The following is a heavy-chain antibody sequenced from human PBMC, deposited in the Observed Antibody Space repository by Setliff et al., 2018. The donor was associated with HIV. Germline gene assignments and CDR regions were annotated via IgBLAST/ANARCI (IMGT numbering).Heavy chain of an antibody. CDR2: MNPDSGLT. Sequence: ASVKVSCKASGYTFTNYDINWVRQVPGQGLEWMGRMNPDSGLTDYAPKLQGRVIMTRNTSITTAYMQVTRLRSDDTAVYYCARPSVRMARNWYDFGYWGQGTLVTVSS. CDR1: GYTFTNYD. D-gene: IGHD1-1*01. V-gene: IGHV1-8*01. J-gene: IGHJ4*02. CDR3: ARPSVRMARNWYDFGY.